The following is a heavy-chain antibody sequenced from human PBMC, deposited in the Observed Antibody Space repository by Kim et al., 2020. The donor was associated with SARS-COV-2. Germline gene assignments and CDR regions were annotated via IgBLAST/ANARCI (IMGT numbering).Heavy chain of an antibody. Sequence: SQTLSLTCAISGDSVSSNSAAWNWIRQSPSRGLEWLGRTYYRSKWYNDYAVSVKSRITINPDTSKNQFSLQLNSVTPEDTAVYYCARDLIAVAVPWQKHAFDIWGQGTMVTVSS. D-gene: IGHD6-19*01. CDR1: GDSVSSNSAA. V-gene: IGHV6-1*01. CDR2: TYYRSKWYN. CDR3: ARDLIAVAVPWQKHAFDI. J-gene: IGHJ3*02.